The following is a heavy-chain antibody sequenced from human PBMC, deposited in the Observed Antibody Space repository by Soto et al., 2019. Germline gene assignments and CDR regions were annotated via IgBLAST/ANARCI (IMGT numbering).Heavy chain of an antibody. V-gene: IGHV3-30*18. CDR2: ISYDGSNK. Sequence: QVQLVESGGGVVQPGRSLRLSCAASGFTFSSYGMHWVRQAPGKGLEWVAVISYDGSNKYYADSVKGRFTISRDNSKNTLYLQMNSLRAEDTAGYYCAKVTDWNYERYYYYGMDVWGQGTTVTASS. J-gene: IGHJ6*02. D-gene: IGHD1-7*01. CDR1: GFTFSSYG. CDR3: AKVTDWNYERYYYYGMDV.